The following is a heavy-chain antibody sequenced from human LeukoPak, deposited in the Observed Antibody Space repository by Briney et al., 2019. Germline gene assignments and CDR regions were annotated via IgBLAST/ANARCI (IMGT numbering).Heavy chain of an antibody. D-gene: IGHD5-12*01. CDR3: AMSYSGRVWGAFDI. CDR1: GFTFSSYA. V-gene: IGHV3-23*01. J-gene: IGHJ3*02. CDR2: ISGSGGST. Sequence: GGSLRLSCAASGFTFSSYAMSWVRQAPGKGLEWVSAISGSGGSTYYADSVKGRFTISRDNSKSTLYLQMNSLRAEDTAVYYCAMSYSGRVWGAFDIWGQGTMVTVSS.